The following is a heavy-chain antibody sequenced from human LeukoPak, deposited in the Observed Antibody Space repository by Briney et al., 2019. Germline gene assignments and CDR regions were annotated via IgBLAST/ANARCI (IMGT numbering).Heavy chain of an antibody. CDR2: ISGSGGST. V-gene: IGHV3-23*01. D-gene: IGHD2-2*01. CDR3: AKYGEYCSSTSCRPYYYYGMDV. Sequence: PGGSLRLSCAASGLTFSSYAMSWVRQAPGKGLEWVSAISGSGGSTYYADSVKGRFTISRDNSKNTLYLQMNSLRAEDTAVYYCAKYGEYCSSTSCRPYYYYGMDVWGKGTTVTVSS. CDR1: GLTFSSYA. J-gene: IGHJ6*04.